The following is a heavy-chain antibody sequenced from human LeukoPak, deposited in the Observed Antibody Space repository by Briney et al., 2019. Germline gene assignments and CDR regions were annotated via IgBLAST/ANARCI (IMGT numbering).Heavy chain of an antibody. CDR3: ARTPHYYYYMDV. Sequence: SETLSLTCAVSGYSISSGYYWGWIRQPPGKGLEWIGSIYHSGSTYYNPSLKSRVTISVDTSKNQFSLKLSSVTAADTAVYYCARTPHYYYYMDVWGKGTTVTVSS. V-gene: IGHV4-38-2*01. J-gene: IGHJ6*03. CDR1: GYSISSGYY. CDR2: IYHSGST.